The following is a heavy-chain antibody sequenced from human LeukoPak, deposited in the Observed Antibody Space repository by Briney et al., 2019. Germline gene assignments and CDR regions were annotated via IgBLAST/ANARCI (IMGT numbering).Heavy chain of an antibody. V-gene: IGHV3-23*01. CDR3: AKGLYSSSWYSGLYFDY. J-gene: IGHJ4*02. Sequence: GGSLRLSCAASVFTFSSYAMSWVRQAPGKGLEWGSAISGSGGSTYYADSVKGRFTISRDNSKNTLYLQMNSLRAEDTAVYYCAKGLYSSSWYSGLYFDYWGQGTLVTVSS. CDR2: ISGSGGST. CDR1: VFTFSSYA. D-gene: IGHD6-13*01.